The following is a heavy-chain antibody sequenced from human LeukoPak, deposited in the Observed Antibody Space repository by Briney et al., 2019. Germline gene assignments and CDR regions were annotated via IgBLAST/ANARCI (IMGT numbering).Heavy chain of an antibody. CDR3: ARPSLLWFGEATFDP. CDR1: GGSFSGHY. J-gene: IGHJ5*02. V-gene: IGHV4-34*01. D-gene: IGHD3-10*01. CDR2: ISNIGRT. Sequence: SETLSLTCAVFGGSFSGHYWTWIRQPPGKGLEWIGEISNIGRTNYTPSLKSRVTISVDTSKSQFSLKLSSVTAADTAVYYCARPSLLWFGEATFDPWGQGTLVTVSS.